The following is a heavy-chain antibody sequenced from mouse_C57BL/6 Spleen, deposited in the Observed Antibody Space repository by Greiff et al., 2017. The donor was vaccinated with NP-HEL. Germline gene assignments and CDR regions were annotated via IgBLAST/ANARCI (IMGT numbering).Heavy chain of an antibody. CDR2: INPSSGYT. CDR3: YGNYDY. Sequence: QVHVKQSGAELAKPGASVKLSCKASGYTFTSYWMHWVKQRPGQGLEWIGYINPSSGYTKYNQKFKDKATLTADKSSSTADMQLSSLAYEDSAAYYCYGNYDYGGQGTTLTVSS. V-gene: IGHV1-7*01. CDR1: GYTFTSYW. J-gene: IGHJ2*01. D-gene: IGHD2-1*01.